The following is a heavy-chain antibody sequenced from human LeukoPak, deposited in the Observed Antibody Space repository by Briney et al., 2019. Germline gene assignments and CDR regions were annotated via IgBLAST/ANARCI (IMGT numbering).Heavy chain of an antibody. CDR2: IYYGGST. Sequence: SETLSLTCTVSGGSISSSSYYWGWIRQPPGKGLERIGSIYYGGSTYYNPSLKSRVTISVDTPQTQFSLKLTPVTAALTAVYFRGRHRVADYYDGSALLQAFYIRGQGGMVTVS. D-gene: IGHD3-22*01. CDR1: GGSISSSSYY. J-gene: IGHJ3*02. V-gene: IGHV4-39*01. CDR3: GRHRVADYYDGSALLQAFYI.